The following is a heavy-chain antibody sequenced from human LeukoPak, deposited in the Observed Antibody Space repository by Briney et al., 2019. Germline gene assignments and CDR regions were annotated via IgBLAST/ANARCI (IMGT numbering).Heavy chain of an antibody. V-gene: IGHV3-66*01. Sequence: GGSLRLSCAASGFTFSSYSMNWVRQAPGRGLEWVSTIYSGGSTYYADSVKGRFSISRDNSKNTVYLQMNSLRVEDTAVYYCARDLAPPVTTAGGNYFDYWGQGTLVTVSS. D-gene: IGHD4-17*01. CDR1: GFTFSSYS. CDR2: IYSGGST. J-gene: IGHJ4*02. CDR3: ARDLAPPVTTAGGNYFDY.